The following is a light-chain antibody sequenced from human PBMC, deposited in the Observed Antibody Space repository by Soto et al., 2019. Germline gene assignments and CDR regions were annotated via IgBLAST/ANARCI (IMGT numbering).Light chain of an antibody. CDR1: QSISSY. CDR3: QQSYSTPT. J-gene: IGKJ5*01. V-gene: IGKV1-39*01. Sequence: DIQMTQSPSSLSASVGDRVTITCRASQSISSYLNWYQQKPGKAPKRLIYAAPSLQSGVPSRFSGSESGTDFTLTISTLQPEDFATYYCQQSYSTPTCGQGTRLEIK. CDR2: AAP.